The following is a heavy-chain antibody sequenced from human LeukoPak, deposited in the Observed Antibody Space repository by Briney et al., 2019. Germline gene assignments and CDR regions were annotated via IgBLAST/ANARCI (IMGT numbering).Heavy chain of an antibody. CDR1: GGTFSSYA. Sequence: SVKVSCKASGGTFSSYAISWVRQAPGQGLEWMGGIIPILGTANYAQKFQGRVTITADESTSTAYMELSSLRSEDTAVYYCALGYCSGGSCYLRQYYYYYMDVWGKGTTVTVSS. J-gene: IGHJ6*03. CDR2: IIPILGTA. CDR3: ALGYCSGGSCYLRQYYYYYMDV. V-gene: IGHV1-69*01. D-gene: IGHD2-15*01.